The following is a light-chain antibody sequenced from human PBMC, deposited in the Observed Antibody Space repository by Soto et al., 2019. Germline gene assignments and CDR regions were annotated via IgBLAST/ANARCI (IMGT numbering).Light chain of an antibody. CDR1: QSVSSY. J-gene: IGKJ1*01. CDR2: DAS. CDR3: QQYTTYPWT. Sequence: EIVLTQSPATLSLSPGERATLSCRASQSVSSYLAWYQQKPGQAPRLLIYDASNRATGIPARFSGSGSATEFTLTISSLQPDDFATYYCQQYTTYPWTFGQGT. V-gene: IGKV3-11*01.